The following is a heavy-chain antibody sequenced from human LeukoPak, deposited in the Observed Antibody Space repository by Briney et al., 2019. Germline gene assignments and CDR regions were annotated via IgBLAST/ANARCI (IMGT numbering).Heavy chain of an antibody. CDR1: GRSISSGSYY. D-gene: IGHD3-22*01. Sequence: SETLSLTCTVSGRSISSGSYYWSWIRQPAGKGLEWIGRIYTSGSTNYNPSLKSRVTISVDTSKNLFSLKLSSVTAADTAVYYCARDSYDSSGYFDRYYYYYMDVWGKGTTVTISS. CDR3: ARDSYDSSGYFDRYYYYYMDV. J-gene: IGHJ6*03. CDR2: IYTSGST. V-gene: IGHV4-61*02.